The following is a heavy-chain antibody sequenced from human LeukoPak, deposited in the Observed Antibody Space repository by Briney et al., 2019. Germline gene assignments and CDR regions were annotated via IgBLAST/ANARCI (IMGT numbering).Heavy chain of an antibody. D-gene: IGHD3-22*01. V-gene: IGHV3-23*01. Sequence: GGSLRLSCAASGFTFHTYAMNWVRQAPGKGLEWVSGISGSGSSTHCADSVKGRFTISRDNSKNTLYLQMNNLRADDTAVYRCAKGHYYDSSGYYLFDYWGQGTLVTVSS. CDR3: AKGHYYDSSGYYLFDY. CDR2: ISGSGSST. CDR1: GFTFHTYA. J-gene: IGHJ4*02.